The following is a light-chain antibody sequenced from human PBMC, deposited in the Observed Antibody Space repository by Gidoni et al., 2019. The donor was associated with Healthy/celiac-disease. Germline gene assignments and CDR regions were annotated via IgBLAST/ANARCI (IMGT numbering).Light chain of an antibody. J-gene: IGLJ3*02. CDR3: NSRDSSGNHLV. CDR2: GKN. CDR1: SLRSYY. V-gene: IGLV3-19*01. Sequence: SELTQDTAVSVAFGQTVRITCQGDSLRSYYASWYQQKPGQAPVLVIYGKNNRPSGIPDRFSGSSSGNTASLTIPGAQAEDEADYYCNSRDSSGNHLVFGGGTKLTVL.